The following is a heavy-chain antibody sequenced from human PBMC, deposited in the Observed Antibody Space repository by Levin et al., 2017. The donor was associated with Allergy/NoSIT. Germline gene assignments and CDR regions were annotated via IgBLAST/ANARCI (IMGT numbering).Heavy chain of an antibody. D-gene: IGHD7-27*01. J-gene: IGHJ5*02. CDR1: GFTFGNYW. Sequence: GESLKISCAASGFTFGNYWMTWVRQAPGKGLEWVAKIKEDGSAEYYEDSVKGRFIVSRDNAKNSLYLQMNSLRVEDTAVYYCARDLGPFDPWGQGTLVTVSS. CDR2: IKEDGSAE. CDR3: ARDLGPFDP. V-gene: IGHV3-7*03.